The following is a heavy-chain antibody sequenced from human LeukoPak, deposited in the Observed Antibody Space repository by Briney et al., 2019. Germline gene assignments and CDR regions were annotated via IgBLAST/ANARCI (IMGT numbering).Heavy chain of an antibody. CDR3: ARDQYYYDSSGYYPLGY. Sequence: SETLSLTCTVSGYSISSGYYWGWIRQPPGKGLEWIGSIYHSGSTYYNPSLKSRVTISVDTSKNQFSLKLSSVTAADTAVYYCARDQYYYDSSGYYPLGYWGQGTLVTVSS. CDR2: IYHSGST. CDR1: GYSISSGYY. J-gene: IGHJ4*02. D-gene: IGHD3-22*01. V-gene: IGHV4-38-2*02.